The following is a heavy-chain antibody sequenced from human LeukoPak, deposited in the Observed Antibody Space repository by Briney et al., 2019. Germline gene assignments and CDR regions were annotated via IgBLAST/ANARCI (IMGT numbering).Heavy chain of an antibody. CDR2: IYYSET. D-gene: IGHD7-27*01. V-gene: IGHV4-59*08. Sequence: SETLSLTCTVSGGSISSYYWSWIRQPPGKGLEWIGYIYYSETYYNPSLKSRVTISLDMSKNLFSLNLRFVTAADTAVYFCARRVTGDLRRFDYWGQGTLVTVSS. CDR3: ARRVTGDLRRFDY. CDR1: GGSISSYY. J-gene: IGHJ4*02.